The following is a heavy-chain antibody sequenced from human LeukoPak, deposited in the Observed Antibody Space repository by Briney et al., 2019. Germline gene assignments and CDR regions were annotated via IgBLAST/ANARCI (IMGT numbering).Heavy chain of an antibody. V-gene: IGHV4-59*01. CDR3: ARVGTTGSLPIDY. CDR2: IYYSGST. D-gene: IGHD1-1*01. CDR1: GGSISSYY. Sequence: SETLSLTCTVSGGSISSYYWSWIRQPPGKGLEWIGYIYYSGSTNYNPSLKSRVTISVGTSKNQFSLKLSSVTAADTAVYYCARVGTTGSLPIDYWGQGTLVTVPS. J-gene: IGHJ4*02.